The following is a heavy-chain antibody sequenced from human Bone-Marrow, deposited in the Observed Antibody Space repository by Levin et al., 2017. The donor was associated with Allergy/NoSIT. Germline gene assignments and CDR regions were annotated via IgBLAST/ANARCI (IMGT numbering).Heavy chain of an antibody. Sequence: SCAASGLTFSLYEMKWVRQAPGKGLEWVSDISESGSSIHYADSVRGRFTISRDNAKNSLSLHMNNVRAEDTAVYYCATGHGERLDYWGQGALVTVSS. CDR3: ATGHGERLDY. V-gene: IGHV3-48*03. CDR1: GLTFSLYE. J-gene: IGHJ4*02. CDR2: ISESGSSI. D-gene: IGHD1-1*01.